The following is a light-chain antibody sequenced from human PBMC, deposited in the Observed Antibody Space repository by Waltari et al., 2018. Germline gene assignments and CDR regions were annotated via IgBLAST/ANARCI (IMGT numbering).Light chain of an antibody. CDR3: QQHGTLPAT. Sequence: EIVLTQSPGTASLSPGERVPLSCRASQSVGSSSLAWYQQKPGQAPRLVIYRASRRATGIPDRFSGSGSRTDFSLTISRLEPEDFAVYYCQQHGTLPATFGQGTKVEIK. V-gene: IGKV3-20*01. CDR1: QSVGSSS. CDR2: RAS. J-gene: IGKJ1*01.